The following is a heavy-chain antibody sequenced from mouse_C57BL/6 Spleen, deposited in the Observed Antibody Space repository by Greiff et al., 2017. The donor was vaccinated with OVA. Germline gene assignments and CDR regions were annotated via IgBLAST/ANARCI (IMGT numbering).Heavy chain of an antibody. V-gene: IGHV5-6*01. CDR1: GFTFSSYG. D-gene: IGHD1-1*01. CDR2: ISSGGSYT. Sequence: EVQVVESGGDLVKPGGSLKLSCAASGFTFSSYGMSWVRQTPDKRLEWVATISSGGSYTYYPDSVKGRFTISRDNAKNTLYLQMSSLKSEDTAMYYCARHEAYYGSSYWYFDVWGTGTTVTVSS. CDR3: ARHEAYYGSSYWYFDV. J-gene: IGHJ1*03.